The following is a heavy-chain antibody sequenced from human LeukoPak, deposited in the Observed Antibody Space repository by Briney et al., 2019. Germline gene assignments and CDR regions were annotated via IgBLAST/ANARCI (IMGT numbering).Heavy chain of an antibody. D-gene: IGHD3-10*01. CDR2: ISWGGGST. V-gene: IGHV3-43D*04. CDR1: GFTFDDYA. Sequence: GGSLRLSCAASGFTFDDYAMHWVRQAPGKGLEWVSLISWGGGSTYYADSVKGRFTISRDNSKNSLYLHMNSLRAEDTALYYCAEDRSGNSYGHFDYWGQGTLVTVSS. CDR3: AEDRSGNSYGHFDY. J-gene: IGHJ4*02.